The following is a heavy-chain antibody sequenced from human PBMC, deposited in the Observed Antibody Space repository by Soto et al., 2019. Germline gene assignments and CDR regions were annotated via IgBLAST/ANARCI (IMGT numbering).Heavy chain of an antibody. CDR1: GGSISSGGYY. CDR2: IYYSGST. CDR3: ARSYSSSWYYFDY. D-gene: IGHD6-13*01. J-gene: IGHJ4*02. Sequence: PSETLSLTCTVSGGSISSGGYYWSWIRQHPGKGLEWIGSIYYSGSTYYNPSLKSRVTISVDTSKNQFSLKLSSVTAADTAVYYCARSYSSSWYYFDYWGQGTLVTVSS. V-gene: IGHV4-39*01.